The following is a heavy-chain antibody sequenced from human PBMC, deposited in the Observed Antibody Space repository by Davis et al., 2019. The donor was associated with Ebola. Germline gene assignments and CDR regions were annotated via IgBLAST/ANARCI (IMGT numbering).Heavy chain of an antibody. J-gene: IGHJ6*02. CDR1: AFDTYW. D-gene: IGHD3-16*02. CDR2: IKSDGSAT. Sequence: GSLRLSCAASAFDTYWMHWVRQAPGKGLEWVSRIKSDGSATSYADSVKGRFTISRDNAKNTLYLQMNSLRAEDTAVYYCARDRFDYVWGSDRNGPRGLDVWGQGTTVTVSS. CDR3: ARDRFDYVWGSDRNGPRGLDV. V-gene: IGHV3-74*01.